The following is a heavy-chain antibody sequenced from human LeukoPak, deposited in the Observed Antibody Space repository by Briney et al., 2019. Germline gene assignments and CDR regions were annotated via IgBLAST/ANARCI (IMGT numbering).Heavy chain of an antibody. Sequence: SETLSLTCSVSGDSFSSVTDYWAWIRQPPGKGLEWIGEIYHSGTTNYNPSLKSRVTISFDTSKNQFSLNPRSVTAADTAVYYCANKVYCSTTSCYPAGYWGQGTLVTVSS. CDR3: ANKVYCSTTSCYPAGY. V-gene: IGHV4-39*07. J-gene: IGHJ4*02. CDR1: GDSFSSVTDY. CDR2: IYHSGTT. D-gene: IGHD2-2*01.